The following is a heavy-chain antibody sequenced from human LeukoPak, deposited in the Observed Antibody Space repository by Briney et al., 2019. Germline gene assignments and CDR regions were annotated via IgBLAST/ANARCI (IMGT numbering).Heavy chain of an antibody. J-gene: IGHJ4*02. V-gene: IGHV4-30-2*01. Sequence: SQTLSLTCTVSGGSISSGGYYWSWIRQPPGKGLEWIGEINHSGSTNYNPSLKSRVTISVDTSKNQFSLKLSSVTAADTAVYYCASVNSSYFDYWGQGTLVTVSS. D-gene: IGHD5-24*01. CDR3: ASVNSSYFDY. CDR1: GGSISSGGYY. CDR2: INHSGST.